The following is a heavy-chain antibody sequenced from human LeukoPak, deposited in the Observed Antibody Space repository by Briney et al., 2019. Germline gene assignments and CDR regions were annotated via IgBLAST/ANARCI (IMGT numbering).Heavy chain of an antibody. J-gene: IGHJ2*01. CDR3: ARGGHNEEYRYFDL. D-gene: IGHD5-24*01. CDR2: ISSSSSTI. Sequence: GGSLRLSCAASGFTFSTSTMNWVRQAPGKGLEWLSYISSSSSTIYYADSVKGRFTISRDNAENSLYLQVNSLRAEDTAVYYCARGGHNEEYRYFDLWGRGTLVTVSS. CDR1: GFTFSTST. V-gene: IGHV3-48*01.